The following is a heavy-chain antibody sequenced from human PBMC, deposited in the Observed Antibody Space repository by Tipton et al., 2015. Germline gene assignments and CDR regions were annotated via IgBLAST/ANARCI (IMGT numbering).Heavy chain of an antibody. D-gene: IGHD2-2*01. Sequence: TLSLTCIVSGGSVSSGSYYWSWIRQPPGKGLEWIGYVYYSGSTNYNPSLKSRVTISIDTSKNQFSLKLSSVTAADTAVYYCAKGYCSRTICYPFDYWGQGTLVTVSS. CDR2: VYYSGST. J-gene: IGHJ4*02. CDR3: AKGYCSRTICYPFDY. V-gene: IGHV4-61*01. CDR1: GGSVSSGSYY.